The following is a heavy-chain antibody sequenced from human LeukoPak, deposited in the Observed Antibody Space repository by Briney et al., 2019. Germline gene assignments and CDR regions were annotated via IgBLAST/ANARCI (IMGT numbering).Heavy chain of an antibody. Sequence: QPGGSLRLSCAASGFTFSSYWMHWVRQAPGKGLVWVSRINTDGSSTSYADSVKGRFTISRDNAKNTLYLQMNSLRAGDTAVYYCARDYFDGIVVVPAAWNWFDPWGQGTLVTVSS. CDR2: INTDGSST. D-gene: IGHD2-2*01. CDR3: ARDYFDGIVVVPAAWNWFDP. V-gene: IGHV3-74*01. J-gene: IGHJ5*02. CDR1: GFTFSSYW.